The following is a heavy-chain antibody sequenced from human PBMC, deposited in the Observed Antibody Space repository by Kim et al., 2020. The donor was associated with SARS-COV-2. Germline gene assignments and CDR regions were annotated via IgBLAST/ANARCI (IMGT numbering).Heavy chain of an antibody. CDR1: GFTFSSYA. CDR3: ARGLFRSSGYYIDY. CDR2: ISYDGSNK. V-gene: IGHV3-30*04. J-gene: IGHJ4*02. D-gene: IGHD3-22*01. Sequence: GGSLRLSCAASGFTFSSYAMHWVRQAPGKGLEWVAVISYDGSNKYYADSVKGRFTISRDNSKNTLYLQMNSLSAEDTAVYYCARGLFRSSGYYIDYWGQ.